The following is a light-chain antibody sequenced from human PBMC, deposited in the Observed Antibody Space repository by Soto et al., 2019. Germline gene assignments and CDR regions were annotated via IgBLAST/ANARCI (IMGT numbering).Light chain of an antibody. J-gene: IGKJ1*01. CDR3: QQYGSLPWT. Sequence: EIVLTQSPGTLSLSPGERATLSCRAGQSVSSSYLAWYQQKPGQAPRLLIYGASSRATGIPDRFSGSGSGTDFTLTISRLEPEDFAVYYCQQYGSLPWTFGQGTKVEIK. V-gene: IGKV3-20*01. CDR2: GAS. CDR1: QSVSSSY.